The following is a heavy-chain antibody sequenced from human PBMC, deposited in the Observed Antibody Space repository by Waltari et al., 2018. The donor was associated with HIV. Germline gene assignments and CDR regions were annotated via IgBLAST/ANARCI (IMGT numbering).Heavy chain of an antibody. D-gene: IGHD2-2*01. J-gene: IGHJ4*02. CDR1: GFTFSSYA. CDR3: ARDSPAFSRGTEELDY. V-gene: IGHV3-33*01. Sequence: QVQLVESGGGVVQPGKYLRLSCAASGFTFSSYAMPWVRQAPGKGLEWVAVIWHDANNQYYADSVQGRFTISRDNSKNTLYLQMNSLRAEDTALYYCARDSPAFSRGTEELDYWGQGTLVTVSS. CDR2: IWHDANNQ.